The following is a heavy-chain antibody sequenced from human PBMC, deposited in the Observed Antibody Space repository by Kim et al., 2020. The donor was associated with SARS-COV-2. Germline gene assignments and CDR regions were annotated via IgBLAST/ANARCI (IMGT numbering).Heavy chain of an antibody. CDR3: AREAVGASWVNY. CDR2: IYYSGST. V-gene: IGHV4-39*07. Sequence: SETLSLTCTVSGGSISSSSYYWGWIRQPPGKGLEWIGSIYYSGSTYYNPSLKSRVTISVDTSKNQFSLKLSSVTAADTAVYYCAREAVGASWVNYWGQGTLVTVSS. D-gene: IGHD1-26*01. CDR1: GGSISSSSYY. J-gene: IGHJ4*02.